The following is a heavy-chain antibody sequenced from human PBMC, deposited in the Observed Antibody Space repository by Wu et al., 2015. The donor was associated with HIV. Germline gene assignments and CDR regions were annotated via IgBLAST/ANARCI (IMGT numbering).Heavy chain of an antibody. J-gene: IGHJ6*02. CDR1: GSTFTSSA. D-gene: IGHD2/OR15-2a*01. Sequence: QMQLVQSGPEVKKPGTSVKVSCKASGSTFTSSAMQWVRQARGQRLEWIGWIVVGSGNTNYAQKFQERVTITRDMSTSTAYMELSSLRSEDTAVYYCAASFPDTSAYYYYGMDVWGQGTTVTVSS. CDR3: AASFPDTSAYYYYGMDV. CDR2: IVVGSGNT. V-gene: IGHV1-58*02.